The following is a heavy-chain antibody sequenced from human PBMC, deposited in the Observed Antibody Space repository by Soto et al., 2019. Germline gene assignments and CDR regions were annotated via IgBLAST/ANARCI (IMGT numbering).Heavy chain of an antibody. CDR2: IFYSGST. V-gene: IGHV4-39*01. Sequence: SETLSLTCNVSGGSISTSRSYWAWIRQPPGKGLEWLANIFYSGSTYYNPSLASRVTVSVDTSKNEFSLKLRSVTAADTAGYYCARQPTTGDTDLWFDPWGQGTLVTVSS. CDR3: ARQPTTGDTDLWFDP. D-gene: IGHD2-21*01. CDR1: GGSISTSRSY. J-gene: IGHJ5*02.